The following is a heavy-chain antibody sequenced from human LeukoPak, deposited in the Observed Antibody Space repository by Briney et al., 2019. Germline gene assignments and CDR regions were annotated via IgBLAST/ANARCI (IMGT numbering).Heavy chain of an antibody. J-gene: IGHJ6*02. CDR1: GGSISSSSYY. CDR3: ARDLGIAAAGSYYYYGMDV. D-gene: IGHD6-13*01. V-gene: IGHV4-39*07. Sequence: SETLSLTCTVSGGSISSSSYYWGWIRQPPGKGLEWIGSIYYSGSTNYNPSLKSRVTISVDTSKNQFSLKLSSVTAADTAVYYCARDLGIAAAGSYYYYGMDVWGQGTTVTVSS. CDR2: IYYSGST.